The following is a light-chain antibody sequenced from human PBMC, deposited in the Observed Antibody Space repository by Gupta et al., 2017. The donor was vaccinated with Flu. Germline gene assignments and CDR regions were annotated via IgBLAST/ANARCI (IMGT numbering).Light chain of an antibody. CDR1: QDINNY. CDR2: DAS. CDR3: QQYDILPFT. Sequence: DIQMTQSQSSLSASVGDRVTITCQASQDINNYLQWYQQKPGRAPKLLIYDASILETGVPSRFSGSGSGTDFSFTISSLQPEDIGTYYCQQYDILPFTFGQGTKLELK. V-gene: IGKV1-33*01. J-gene: IGKJ2*01.